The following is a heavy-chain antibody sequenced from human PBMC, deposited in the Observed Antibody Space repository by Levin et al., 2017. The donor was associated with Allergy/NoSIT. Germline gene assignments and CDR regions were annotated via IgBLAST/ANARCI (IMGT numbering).Heavy chain of an antibody. Sequence: PSETLSLTCAISGDSVSSKSAAWNWIRQSPSRGLEWLGRTYYRSKWYYDYAQSVKSRVIINPDTSKNQFSLQLNSVTPEDTAVYFCTRDDRGSRSDYYYGMDAWGQGTTVTVSS. CDR1: GDSVSSKSAA. V-gene: IGHV6-1*01. CDR2: TYYRSKWYY. CDR3: TRDDRGSRSDYYYGMDA. J-gene: IGHJ6*02. D-gene: IGHD3-10*01.